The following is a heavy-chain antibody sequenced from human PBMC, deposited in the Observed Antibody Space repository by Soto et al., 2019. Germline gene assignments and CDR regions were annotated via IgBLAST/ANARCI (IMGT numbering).Heavy chain of an antibody. J-gene: IGHJ5*02. Sequence: SETLSLTCTVSGGSISSGGYYWSWIRQHPGKGLEWIGYIYYSGSTYYTPSLKSRVTISVDTSKNQFSLKLSSVTAADTAVYYCARETAAGPNWFDPWGQGTLVTVSS. CDR1: GGSISSGGYY. CDR2: IYYSGST. V-gene: IGHV4-31*03. D-gene: IGHD6-13*01. CDR3: ARETAAGPNWFDP.